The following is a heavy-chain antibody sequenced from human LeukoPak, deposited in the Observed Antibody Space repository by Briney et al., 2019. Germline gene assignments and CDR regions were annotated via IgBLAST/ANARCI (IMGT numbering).Heavy chain of an antibody. CDR1: GFTFSSYG. Sequence: GGSLRLSCAASGFTFSSYGMHWVRQAPGKGLEWVAVISYDGSNKYYADSVKGRFTIPRDNSKNTPYLQMNSLRAEDTAVYYCAKGPLGYCSSTSCLYYYYYGMDVWGQGTTVTVSS. J-gene: IGHJ6*02. V-gene: IGHV3-30*18. CDR3: AKGPLGYCSSTSCLYYYYYGMDV. CDR2: ISYDGSNK. D-gene: IGHD2-2*01.